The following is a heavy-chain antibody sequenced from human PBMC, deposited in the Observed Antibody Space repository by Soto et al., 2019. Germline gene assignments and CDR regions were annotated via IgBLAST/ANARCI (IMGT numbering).Heavy chain of an antibody. V-gene: IGHV3-66*01. J-gene: IGHJ5*02. Sequence: GGSLRLSCAASGFTVSSNYMSWVRQAPGKGLEWVSVIYSGGSTYYADSVKGRFTISRDNSKNTLYLQMNSLRAEDTAVYYCATVRSAYEFDPWGQGTLVTVSS. CDR1: GFTVSSNY. CDR3: ATVRSAYEFDP. CDR2: IYSGGST. D-gene: IGHD3-10*01.